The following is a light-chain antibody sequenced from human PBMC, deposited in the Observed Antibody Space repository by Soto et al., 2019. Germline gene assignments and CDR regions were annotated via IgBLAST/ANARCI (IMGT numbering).Light chain of an antibody. CDR1: QSVSIL. Sequence: EIVMTHSPATLSVSPGERATLSCRASQSVSILLAWYQQKPGQAPRLLIYGASSRATGIPPRFSGSGSVTEFTLTISSLQSEYFAVYYCQQHFNGPITFGQGTRLEIK. CDR3: QQHFNGPIT. V-gene: IGKV3-15*01. CDR2: GAS. J-gene: IGKJ5*01.